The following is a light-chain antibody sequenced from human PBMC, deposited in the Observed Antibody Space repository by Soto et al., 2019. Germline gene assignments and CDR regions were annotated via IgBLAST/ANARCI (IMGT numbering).Light chain of an antibody. CDR3: QQCRDWPPRLT. J-gene: IGKJ3*01. CDR2: DAP. Sequence: EIVLTQSPATLSLSPGERATLSCRARQSGSTYLACYQPKPGQAPLLLIYDAPNSATGIPARFSGSGSGTDFTLSISSVEPEDFAVYCWQQCRDWPPRLTFGPGTKVDIK. CDR1: QSGSTY. V-gene: IGKV3-11*01.